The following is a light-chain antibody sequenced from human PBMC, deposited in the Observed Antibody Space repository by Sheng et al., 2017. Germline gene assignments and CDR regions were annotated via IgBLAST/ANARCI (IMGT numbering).Light chain of an antibody. Sequence: IQMTQSPSTLSASVGDRVTITCRASQSINDGLAWYQVKPGKAPKFLIYQASTLQRGVPSRFSGSGFGTEFTLTITSLQPDDFATYYCQQYVRFYSFAQGTKVEIK. CDR3: QQYVRFYS. CDR1: QSINDG. CDR2: QAS. V-gene: IGKV1-5*03. J-gene: IGKJ2*03.